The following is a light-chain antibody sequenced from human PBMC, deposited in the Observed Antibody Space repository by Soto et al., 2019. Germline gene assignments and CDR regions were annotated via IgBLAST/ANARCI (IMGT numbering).Light chain of an antibody. CDR3: GTWDSSLSAYV. V-gene: IGLV1-51*02. CDR1: SSNIGNNY. J-gene: IGLJ1*01. CDR2: ENN. Sequence: QSVLTQPPSVSAAPGQKVTISCSGSSSNIGNNYVSWYQQLPGTAPKLLIYENNKRPSGIPYRFSGSKSGTSATLGITGLQTGDEADYYCGTWDSSLSAYVFGTGTKLTVL.